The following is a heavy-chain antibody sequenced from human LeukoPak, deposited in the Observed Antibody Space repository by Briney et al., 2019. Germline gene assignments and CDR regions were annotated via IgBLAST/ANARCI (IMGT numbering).Heavy chain of an antibody. V-gene: IGHV4-38-2*01. CDR3: ARLGGSYSSPYMDV. CDR1: GYSISSGYY. CDR2: IYHSGST. Sequence: SETLSLTCAVSGYSISSGYYWGWIRQPPGKGLEWIGSIYHSGSTYYNPSLKSRVTISVDTSKNQFSLKLSSVTAADTAVYYCARLGGSYSSPYMDVWGKGTTVTVSS. J-gene: IGHJ6*03. D-gene: IGHD1-26*01.